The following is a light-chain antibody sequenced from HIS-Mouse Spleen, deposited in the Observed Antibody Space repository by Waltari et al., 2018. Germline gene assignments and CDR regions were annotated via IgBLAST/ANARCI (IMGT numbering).Light chain of an antibody. CDR3: CSYAGSYTLV. CDR2: DVS. J-gene: IGLJ2*01. CDR1: SSDVGGLNY. V-gene: IGLV2-11*01. Sequence: QSALTQPRSVSGSPGQSVTISCTGPSSDVGGLNYVSWYQQHPGKAHKLMIYDVSKRPSGVPDRFSGSKSGNTASLTISGLQAEDEADYYCCSYAGSYTLVFGGGTKLTVL.